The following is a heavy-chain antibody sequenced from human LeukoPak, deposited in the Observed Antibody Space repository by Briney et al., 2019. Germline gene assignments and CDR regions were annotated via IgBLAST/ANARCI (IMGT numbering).Heavy chain of an antibody. V-gene: IGHV4-59*08. Sequence: SETLSLTCTVSGGSISSYYWSWIRQPPGKGLEWIGYIYYSGSTNYNPSLKSRVTISVDTSKNQFSLKLSSVTAADTAVYYCAYSYYYYGMDVWGQGTTVTVSS. J-gene: IGHJ6*02. CDR1: GGSISSYY. CDR3: AYSYYYYGMDV. D-gene: IGHD2-15*01. CDR2: IYYSGST.